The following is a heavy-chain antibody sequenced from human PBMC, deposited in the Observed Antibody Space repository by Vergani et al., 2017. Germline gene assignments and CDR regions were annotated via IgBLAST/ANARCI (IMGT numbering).Heavy chain of an antibody. D-gene: IGHD1-7*01. V-gene: IGHV4-59*01. Sequence: QVQLQESGPGLVKPSETLSLTCTVSGGSISSYYWSWIRQPPGKGLEWIGYIYYSGSTNYNPSLKSRVTISVDTSKNQFSLKLSSVTAADTAVYYCARQITGTTVYYYYMDVWGKGTTVTVSS. J-gene: IGHJ6*03. CDR3: ARQITGTTVYYYYMDV. CDR1: GGSISSYY. CDR2: IYYSGST.